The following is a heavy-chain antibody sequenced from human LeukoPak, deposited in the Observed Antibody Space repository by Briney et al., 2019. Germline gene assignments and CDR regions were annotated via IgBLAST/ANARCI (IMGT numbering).Heavy chain of an antibody. Sequence: SETPSLTCAVSGYSISSGYYWGWIRQPPGKGLEWIGSIYHSGSTYYNPSLKSRVTISVDTSKNQFSLKLSSVTAADTAVYYCARHGYYDSSGEAFDIWGQGTMVTVSS. CDR2: IYHSGST. J-gene: IGHJ3*02. D-gene: IGHD3-22*01. CDR3: ARHGYYDSSGEAFDI. CDR1: GYSISSGYY. V-gene: IGHV4-38-2*01.